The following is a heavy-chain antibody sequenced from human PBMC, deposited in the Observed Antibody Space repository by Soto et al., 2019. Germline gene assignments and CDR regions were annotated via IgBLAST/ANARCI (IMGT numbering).Heavy chain of an antibody. CDR3: AKCSKSWYNGFDH. CDR2: IDTSTGCT. D-gene: IGHD1-26*01. V-gene: IGHV1-18*04. J-gene: IGHJ4*02. CDR1: GYSLSTYA. Sequence: QVQLVQSGAEVKKPGASVKVSCKASGYSLSTYALSWVRQAPGQGLEWLGWIDTSTGCTNYAQKLQGRVTMTTDPSPTTAYVELVSLTSYNTAVDYCAKCSKSWYNGFDHWGQGTLVTVSS.